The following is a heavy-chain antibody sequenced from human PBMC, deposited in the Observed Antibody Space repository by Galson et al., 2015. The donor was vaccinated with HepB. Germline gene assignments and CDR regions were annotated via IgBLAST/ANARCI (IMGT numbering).Heavy chain of an antibody. CDR2: IYYSGST. CDR1: GGSISSYY. V-gene: IGHV4-59*01. Sequence: ETLSLTCTVSGGSISSYYWSWIRQPPGKGLEWIGYIYYSGSTNYNPSLKSRVTISVDTSKNQFSLKLSSVTAADTAVYYCARDRSSSWYDPYYYYGMDVWGQGTTVTVSS. D-gene: IGHD6-13*01. CDR3: ARDRSSSWYDPYYYYGMDV. J-gene: IGHJ6*02.